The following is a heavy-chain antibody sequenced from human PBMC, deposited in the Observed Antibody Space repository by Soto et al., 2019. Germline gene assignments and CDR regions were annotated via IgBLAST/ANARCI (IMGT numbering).Heavy chain of an antibody. CDR1: GDSVSSNNAA. Sequence: SQTLSLTCAISGDSVSSNNAAWHWIRQSPSRGLEWLGRTYYRSKWYNDYAMSVKGRITINPDTSKDHFSLQLNSVTPEDTAVYYXARAHLIASRLMWYLDLWGRGTLVTVSS. CDR3: ARAHLIASRLMWYLDL. CDR2: TYYRSKWYN. D-gene: IGHD6-6*01. V-gene: IGHV6-1*01. J-gene: IGHJ2*01.